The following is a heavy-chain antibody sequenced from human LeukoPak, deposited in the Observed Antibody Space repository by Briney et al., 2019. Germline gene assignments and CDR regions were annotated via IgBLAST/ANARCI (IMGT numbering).Heavy chain of an antibody. CDR1: GGTFSRYT. J-gene: IGHJ5*02. CDR2: IIPILGIA. CDR3: ARDPGWFDP. V-gene: IGHV1-69*04. Sequence: AVTVSYTDSGGTFSRYTISGVGQAGSQGLEWMGRIIPILGIANYAQKFQGRVTITADKSTSTAYMELSSLRSEDTAVYYCARDPGWFDPWGQGTLVTVSS.